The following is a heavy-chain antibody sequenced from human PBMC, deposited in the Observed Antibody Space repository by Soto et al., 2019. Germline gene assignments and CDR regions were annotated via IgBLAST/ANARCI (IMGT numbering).Heavy chain of an antibody. V-gene: IGHV3-23*01. CDR3: AKWGDEGSGYELDY. CDR2: ISGSGGST. Sequence: GGSLRLSCAASGFTFSSYAMSWVRQAPGKGLEWVSAISGSGGSTYYADSVKGRFTISRDNSKNTLYLQMNSLRAEDTAVYYCAKWGDEGSGYELDYWGQGTLVTVSS. D-gene: IGHD5-12*01. J-gene: IGHJ4*02. CDR1: GFTFSSYA.